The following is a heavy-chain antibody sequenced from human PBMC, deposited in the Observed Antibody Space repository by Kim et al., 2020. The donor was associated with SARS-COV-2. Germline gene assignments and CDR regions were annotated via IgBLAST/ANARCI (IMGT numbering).Heavy chain of an antibody. CDR1: GGSISSSSYY. CDR2: IYYSGST. CDR3: ARRDLVADFDI. D-gene: IGHD5-12*01. J-gene: IGHJ3*02. V-gene: IGHV4-39*01. Sequence: SETLSLTCTVSGGSISSSSYYWGWIRQPPGKGLEWIGSIYYSGSTYYNPSLKSRVTISVDTSKNQFSLKLSSVTAADTAVYYCARRDLVADFDIWGQGTMVTVSS.